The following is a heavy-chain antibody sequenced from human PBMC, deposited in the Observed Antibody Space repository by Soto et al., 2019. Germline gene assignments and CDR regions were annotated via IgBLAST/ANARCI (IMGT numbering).Heavy chain of an antibody. D-gene: IGHD1-20*01. CDR2: TYTGGST. V-gene: IGHV3-53*02. CDR3: ARDPPITSDYAMDV. CDR1: GFAVSSSY. Sequence: EVQLVETGGDLIQSGGSLRLSCAASGFAVSSSYMMWFRQTPGKGLECISVTYTGGSTHYADSVKGRVTIARDDSTNTVHLQMNSLRVEDTAVYYCARDPPITSDYAMDVWGQGTTVIVSS. J-gene: IGHJ6*02.